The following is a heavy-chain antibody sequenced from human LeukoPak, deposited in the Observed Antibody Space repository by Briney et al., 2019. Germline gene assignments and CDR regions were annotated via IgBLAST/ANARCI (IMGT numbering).Heavy chain of an antibody. J-gene: IGHJ4*02. CDR1: GFTLSNFA. Sequence: GGSLRLSCAASGFTLSNFAMHWVRQATGKGLEWVSAIGTAGDTFYPGSVKGRFTISRENAKNSLYLQMNNLRAEDTAVYYCARDRPYYYGSGSYYPHNDYWGQGTLVTVSS. D-gene: IGHD3-10*01. V-gene: IGHV3-13*01. CDR2: IGTAGDT. CDR3: ARDRPYYYGSGSYYPHNDY.